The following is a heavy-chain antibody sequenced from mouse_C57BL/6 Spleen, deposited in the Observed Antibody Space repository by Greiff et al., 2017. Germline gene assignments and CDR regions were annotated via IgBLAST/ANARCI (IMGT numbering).Heavy chain of an antibody. V-gene: IGHV1-55*01. CDR3: ARGGLRRSAAMDY. CDR2: IYPGSGST. D-gene: IGHD2-4*01. J-gene: IGHJ4*01. CDR1: GYTFTSYW. Sequence: VQLQQPGAELVKPGASVTMSCKASGYTFTSYWITWVKQRPGQGLEWIGDIYPGSGSTNYNEKFKSKATLTVDTSSSTAYMQLSSLTSEDSAVYYCARGGLRRSAAMDYWGQGTSVTVSS.